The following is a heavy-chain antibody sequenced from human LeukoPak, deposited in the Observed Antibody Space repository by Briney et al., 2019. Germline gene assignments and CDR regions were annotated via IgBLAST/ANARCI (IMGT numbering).Heavy chain of an antibody. CDR3: ASHPDDWTTVITNFSY. CDR2: ISHSGST. Sequence: SETLSLTCTVSGGSVTSDKFYWAWIRQAPGKGLEWIASISHSGSTYYNPSLKSRGTISVDSSKNHFSLKLSSVTAADTAIYYCASHPDDWTTVITNFSYWGQGTLVAVSS. V-gene: IGHV4-39*02. D-gene: IGHD4-17*01. CDR1: GGSVTSDKFY. J-gene: IGHJ4*02.